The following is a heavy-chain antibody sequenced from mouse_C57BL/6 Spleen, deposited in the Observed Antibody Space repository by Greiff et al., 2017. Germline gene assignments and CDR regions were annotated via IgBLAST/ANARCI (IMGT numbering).Heavy chain of an antibody. CDR2: ISDGGSYT. J-gene: IGHJ4*01. D-gene: IGHD3-3*01. Sequence: DVKLVESGGGLVKPGGSLKLSCAASGFTFSSYGMSWVRQTPEKRLEWVATISDGGSYTYYPDNVKGRLTISRDNAKNNLYLQMSHLKSEDTAMYYWARDPGRGAMDYWGQGTSVTVYS. V-gene: IGHV5-4*01. CDR3: ARDPGRGAMDY. CDR1: GFTFSSYG.